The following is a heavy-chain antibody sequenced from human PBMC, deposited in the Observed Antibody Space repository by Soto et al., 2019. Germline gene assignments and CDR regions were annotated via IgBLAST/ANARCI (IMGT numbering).Heavy chain of an antibody. D-gene: IGHD2-2*01. CDR3: ARMPDYYYGMDV. CDR1: GGSISSYY. CDR2: IYYSGST. J-gene: IGHJ6*02. Sequence: ETLSLTCTVSGGSISSYYWSWIRQPPGKGLEWIGYIYYSGSTNYNPSLKSRVTISVDTSKNQFSLKLSSVTAADTAVYYCARMPDYYYGMDVWGQGTTVTVSS. V-gene: IGHV4-59*01.